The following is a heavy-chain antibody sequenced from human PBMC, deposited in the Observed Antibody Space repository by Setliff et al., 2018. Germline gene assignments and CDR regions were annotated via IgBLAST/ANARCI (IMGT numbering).Heavy chain of an antibody. D-gene: IGHD3-22*01. V-gene: IGHV1-69*05. Sequence: ASVKVSCKTSGFVFITYAITWVRQAPGQGLEWMGGIIPVVGTPNYAQKFQGRVTISTDESTTTSYMELSSLRTEDTAVYYCARGYYYSYARYYVVGDYWGQGTPVTVSS. CDR1: GFVFITYA. J-gene: IGHJ4*02. CDR2: IIPVVGTP. CDR3: ARGYYYSYARYYVVGDY.